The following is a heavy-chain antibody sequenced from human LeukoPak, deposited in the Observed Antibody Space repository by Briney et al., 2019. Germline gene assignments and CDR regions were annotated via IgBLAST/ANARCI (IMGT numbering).Heavy chain of an antibody. V-gene: IGHV3-48*01. D-gene: IGHD2/OR15-2a*01. CDR3: ARGSTRLLGNQDY. CDR1: GFTFSSYS. J-gene: IGHJ4*02. CDR2: ISSSSSTI. Sequence: PGGSLRLSCAASGFTFSSYSMNWVRQAPGKGLEWVSYISSSSSTIYYADSVKGRFTISRDNAKNSLYLQMNSLRAEDTAVYYCARGSTRLLGNQDYWGQGTLVTVSS.